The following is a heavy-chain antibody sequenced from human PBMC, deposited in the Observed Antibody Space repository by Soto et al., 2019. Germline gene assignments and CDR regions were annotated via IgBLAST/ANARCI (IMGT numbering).Heavy chain of an antibody. J-gene: IGHJ4*02. CDR3: ARVAPAAGEKTTHFDY. CDR2: IIPIFGTA. D-gene: IGHD1-1*01. V-gene: IGHV1-69*06. CDR1: GGTFSSYA. Sequence: GASVKVSCKASGGTFSSYAISWVRQAPGQGLEWMGGIIPIFGTANYAQKFQGRVTITADKSTSTAYMELSSLRSEDTAVYYCARVAPAAGEKTTHFDYWGQGTLVTVSS.